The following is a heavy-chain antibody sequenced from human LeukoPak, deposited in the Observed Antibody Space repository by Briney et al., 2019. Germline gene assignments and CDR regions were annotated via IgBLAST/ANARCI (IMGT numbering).Heavy chain of an antibody. CDR1: GFTFSSYG. Sequence: GGSLRLSCAAPGFTFSSYGMHWVGQAPGKGLEWVAVISYDGSNQYYADSVKGRFTISRDNSKNTLYLQMNSLRAEDTAVYYGAKDTAGATGYWGQGTLVTVSS. J-gene: IGHJ4*02. D-gene: IGHD1-26*01. V-gene: IGHV3-30*18. CDR3: AKDTAGATGY. CDR2: ISYDGSNQ.